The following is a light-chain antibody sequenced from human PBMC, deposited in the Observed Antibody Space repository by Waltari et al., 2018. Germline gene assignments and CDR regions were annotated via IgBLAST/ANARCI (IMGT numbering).Light chain of an antibody. Sequence: SYELTQTPSVSVSPGQTARITCSGHELPRKYAYWFQQKSGQATRLVIYEDTKRPSGIPERFSGSSSGTVATLTITGAQVDDEADYYCYSSDSTGLRVFGGGTTVVVL. V-gene: IGLV3-10*01. CDR1: ELPRKY. CDR2: EDT. CDR3: YSSDSTGLRV. J-gene: IGLJ1*01.